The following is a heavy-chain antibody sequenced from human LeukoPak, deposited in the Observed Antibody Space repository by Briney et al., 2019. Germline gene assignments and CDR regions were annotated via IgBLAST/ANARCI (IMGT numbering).Heavy chain of an antibody. J-gene: IGHJ4*02. D-gene: IGHD3-9*01. CDR2: IKQDGSEK. Sequence: PGGSLRLSCAASGFTFSSYWMSWVRQAPGKALEWVANIKQDGSEKYYVDSVKGRFTISRDNAKNSLYLQMNSLRAEDTAVYYCARGPPPDYDILTGYYAPGIDYWGQGTLVTVSS. CDR1: GFTFSSYW. V-gene: IGHV3-7*01. CDR3: ARGPPPDYDILTGYYAPGIDY.